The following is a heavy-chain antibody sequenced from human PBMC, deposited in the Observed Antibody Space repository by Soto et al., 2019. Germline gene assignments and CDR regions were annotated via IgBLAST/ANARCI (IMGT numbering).Heavy chain of an antibody. Sequence: SETLSLTCTVAGGYIRSYYWSWIRQPPGKGLEWIGYIYYSGSTNYNPSLKSRVTISVDTSKNQFSLKLSSVTAADTAVYYCARHHDSWGQGTLVTVS. J-gene: IGHJ4*02. CDR3: ARHHDS. CDR1: GGYIRSYY. V-gene: IGHV4-59*08. CDR2: IYYSGST.